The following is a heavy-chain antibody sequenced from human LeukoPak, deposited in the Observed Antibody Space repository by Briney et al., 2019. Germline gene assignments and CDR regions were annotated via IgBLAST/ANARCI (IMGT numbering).Heavy chain of an antibody. D-gene: IGHD3-3*01. J-gene: IGHJ4*02. CDR2: ISSSSNYI. CDR3: ATVAPYDFWSGPTAPSFDY. Sequence: GGSLRLSCAASGLTFSSYSMNWVRQAPGKGLEWVSSISSSSNYIYYADSVKGRFTISRDNAKNSLYLQMNSLRAEDTAVYYCATVAPYDFWSGPTAPSFDYWGQGTLVTVSS. CDR1: GLTFSSYS. V-gene: IGHV3-21*01.